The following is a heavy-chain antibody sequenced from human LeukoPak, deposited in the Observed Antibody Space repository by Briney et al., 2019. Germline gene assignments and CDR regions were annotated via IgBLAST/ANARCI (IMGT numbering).Heavy chain of an antibody. V-gene: IGHV3-43*01. J-gene: IGHJ4*02. CDR1: GFTFDDYT. CDR2: ITWDGGST. D-gene: IGHD6-19*01. CDR3: AKDRRSSWYEFDS. Sequence: HPGGSLRLSCAASGFTFDDYTMHWVRQAPGKGLEWVSLITWDGGSTYYADSVKGRFTISRDNSKNFLYLQMDNLRTEDTALYYCAKDRRSSWYEFDSWGQGTLVIVSS.